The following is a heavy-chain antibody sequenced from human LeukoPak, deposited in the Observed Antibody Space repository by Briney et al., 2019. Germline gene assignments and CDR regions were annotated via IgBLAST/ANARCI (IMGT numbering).Heavy chain of an antibody. CDR1: GGSFSGYY. J-gene: IGHJ4*02. V-gene: IGHV4-34*01. CDR2: INHSGST. CDR3: ARDVSFDY. Sequence: SETLSLTCAVYGGSFSGYYWSWIRQPPGKGLEWIGEINHSGSTNYNPPLKSRVTISVDTSKNQFSLKLSSVTAADTAVYYCARDVSFDYWGQGTLVTVSS.